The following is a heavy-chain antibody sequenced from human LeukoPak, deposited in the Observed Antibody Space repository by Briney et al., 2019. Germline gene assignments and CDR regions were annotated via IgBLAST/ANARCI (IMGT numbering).Heavy chain of an antibody. CDR2: IYISGGT. J-gene: IGHJ5*02. D-gene: IGHD1-26*01. V-gene: IGHV4-59*01. Sequence: SETLSLTCSVSGASINSYYWNWIRQPPGKGLEWIGNIYISGGTNYNPSLKNRVTISLDTSKDQFSLKLTSVTAADTAFYYCAKDWELGSWGQGTLVTVSS. CDR1: GASINSYY. CDR3: AKDWELGS.